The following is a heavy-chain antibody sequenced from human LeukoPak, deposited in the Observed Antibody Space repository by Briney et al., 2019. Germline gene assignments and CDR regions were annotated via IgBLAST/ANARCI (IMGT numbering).Heavy chain of an antibody. Sequence: PGGSLRLSCAASGFTFSSYGMHWVRQAPGKGLEWVAVISYDGSNKYYADSVKGRFTISRDNSKNTLYLQMNSLRAEDTAVYYCAKDVDIVATAKDYWGQGTLVTVSS. CDR2: ISYDGSNK. V-gene: IGHV3-30*18. CDR3: AKDVDIVATAKDY. J-gene: IGHJ4*02. CDR1: GFTFSSYG. D-gene: IGHD5-12*01.